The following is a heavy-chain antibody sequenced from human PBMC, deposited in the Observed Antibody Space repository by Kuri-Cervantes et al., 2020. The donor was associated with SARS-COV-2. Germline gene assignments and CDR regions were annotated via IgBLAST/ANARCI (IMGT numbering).Heavy chain of an antibody. CDR2: INPNSGGT. V-gene: IGHV1-2*02. CDR3: ARACNSTSCYFSEFDY. Sequence: ASVKVSCKASGYTFTGYYMHWVRQAPGQGLEWMGWINPNSGGTNYAQKFQGRVTMTRDTSISTAYMELSRLRSDDTAVYYCARACNSTSCYFSEFDYWGQGTLVTVSS. J-gene: IGHJ4*02. CDR1: GYTFTGYY. D-gene: IGHD2-2*01.